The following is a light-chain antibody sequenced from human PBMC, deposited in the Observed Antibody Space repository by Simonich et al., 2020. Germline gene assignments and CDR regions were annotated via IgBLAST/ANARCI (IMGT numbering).Light chain of an antibody. CDR1: NNIVGNQG. Sequence: QAGLTQPPSVSKGLRQTATLTCTGNNNIVGNQGAAWLPKHKGHPPKLLSYRNNNRPSGISERFSVSRSGNTASLTITGLQPEDEADYYCSAWDSSLSARWVFGGGTKLTVL. CDR2: RNN. V-gene: IGLV10-54*02. J-gene: IGLJ3*02. CDR3: SAWDSSLSARWV.